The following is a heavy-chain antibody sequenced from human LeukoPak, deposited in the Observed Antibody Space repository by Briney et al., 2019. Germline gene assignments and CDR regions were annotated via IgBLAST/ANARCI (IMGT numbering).Heavy chain of an antibody. CDR1: GGSISSYY. J-gene: IGHJ5*02. V-gene: IGHV4-59*12. CDR2: IYYSGST. D-gene: IGHD2-2*01. CDR3: ARGPVVPERSVLSDP. Sequence: SETLSLTCTVSGGSISSYYWNWIRQPPGKGLEWIGYIYYSGSTNYNPSLKSRVTISVDTSKNQFSLKLSSVTAADTVVYYCARGPVVPERSVLSDPLGRGTLVSVSS.